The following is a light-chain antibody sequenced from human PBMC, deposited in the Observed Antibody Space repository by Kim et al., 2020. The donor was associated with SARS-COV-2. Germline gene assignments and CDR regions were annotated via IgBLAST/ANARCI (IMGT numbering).Light chain of an antibody. CDR1: QSVSSGY. CDR3: QQYGRAPYT. CDR2: GVS. V-gene: IGKV3-20*01. J-gene: IGKJ2*01. Sequence: EVVLTQSPGTLSLSPVERATLSCRASQSVSSGYLNWYQQKPGQPPRLLIYGVSTRATGIPDRFSGSGSGTDFTLTISRLEPEDFAVYYCQQYGRAPYTFGQGAKLEI.